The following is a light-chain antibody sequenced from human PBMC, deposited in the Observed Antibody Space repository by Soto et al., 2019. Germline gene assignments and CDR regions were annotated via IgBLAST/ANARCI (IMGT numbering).Light chain of an antibody. J-gene: IGKJ5*01. CDR1: QSVASY. Sequence: EIVMTQSPATLSVSPGERATLSCRASQSVASYLAWYQQKPGQAPRLLIYGASTRATGVPARFSGSGSGTEFTLTISSLQSEDFAVYHCQQCNEWPLITFGQGTRLEAK. CDR3: QQCNEWPLIT. CDR2: GAS. V-gene: IGKV3-15*01.